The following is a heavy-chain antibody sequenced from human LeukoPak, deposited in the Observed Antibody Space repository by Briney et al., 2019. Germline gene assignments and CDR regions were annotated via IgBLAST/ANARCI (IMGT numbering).Heavy chain of an antibody. D-gene: IGHD5-24*01. CDR1: KFTFSNYW. J-gene: IGHJ4*02. CDR3: ARDRDGYAIFDY. CDR2: INSDGSIT. Sequence: PGGSLRLSCAASKFTFSNYWMHWVRQAPGEGLVWVSRINSDGSITTYADSVKGRCTISRDNAENTLYLQMYSLRAEDTAVYYCARDRDGYAIFDYWGQGTLVTVSS. V-gene: IGHV3-74*01.